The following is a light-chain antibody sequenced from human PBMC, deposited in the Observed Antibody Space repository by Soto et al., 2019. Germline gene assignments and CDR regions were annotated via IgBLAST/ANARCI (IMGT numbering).Light chain of an antibody. CDR3: LQYNSYSPT. CDR2: KAS. Sequence: DIQMTQSPSTLSASVGDRVTITCRASQSISTWLAWYQQEPGKAPKLLIHKASSLQSGVPSRFSGSGSGTDFTLTISSLHPDDFATYYCLQYNSYSPTFGHGTRVEIK. V-gene: IGKV1-5*03. J-gene: IGKJ1*01. CDR1: QSISTW.